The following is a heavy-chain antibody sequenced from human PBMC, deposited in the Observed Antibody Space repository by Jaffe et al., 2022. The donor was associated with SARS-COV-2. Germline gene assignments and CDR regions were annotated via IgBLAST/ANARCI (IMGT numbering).Heavy chain of an antibody. D-gene: IGHD1-26*01. CDR3: ATRIVVVDTGYFDP. Sequence: QVHLQQWGAGLLKPSETLSLTCAVYGGSFSGFYWSWIRQTPGRGLEWIGEINHSGSVNYNPSLKSRVTISVDTSKNQFSLKVDSVTAADTAVYYCATRIVVVDTGYFDPWGQGTRVTVSS. J-gene: IGHJ5*02. CDR2: INHSGSV. V-gene: IGHV4-34*02. CDR1: GGSFSGFY.